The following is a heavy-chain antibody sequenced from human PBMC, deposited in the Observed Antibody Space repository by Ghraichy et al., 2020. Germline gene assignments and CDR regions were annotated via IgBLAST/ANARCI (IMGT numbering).Heavy chain of an antibody. J-gene: IGHJ3*01. D-gene: IGHD6-13*01. CDR2: INHSGST. V-gene: IGHV4-34*01. CDR1: GGSFSDYF. CDR3: ARYSSNSYDDAFDS. Sequence: SETLSLTCAVFGGSFSDYFWSWIRQPPGKGLEWIGEINHSGSTKYNPSLKGRVTISVDTSKNQFSLKLNSVIAADTAVYYCARYSSNSYDDAFDSWGRGTLVTVSS.